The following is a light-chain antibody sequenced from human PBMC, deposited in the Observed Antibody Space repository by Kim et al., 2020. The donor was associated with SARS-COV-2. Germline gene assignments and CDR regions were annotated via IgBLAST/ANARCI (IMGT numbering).Light chain of an antibody. CDR3: AAWDDSLNGWV. CDR2: SNN. J-gene: IGLJ3*02. V-gene: IGLV1-44*01. Sequence: LTQPPSASGTPGQRVTISCSGSSSNIGSNTVNWYQQLPGTAPKLLIYSNNQRPSGVPDRFSGSKSGTSASLAISGLQSEDEADYYCAAWDDSLNGWVFGGGTQLTVL. CDR1: SSNIGSNT.